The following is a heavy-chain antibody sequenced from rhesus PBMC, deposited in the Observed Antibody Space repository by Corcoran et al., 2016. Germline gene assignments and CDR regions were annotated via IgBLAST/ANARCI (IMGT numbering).Heavy chain of an antibody. CDR1: GFTFSSYW. J-gene: IGHJ4*01. V-gene: IGHV3S25*01. Sequence: EVQLVESGGGLAKPGGSLRLSCAASGFTFSSYWMNWVRQAPGKGLECVFAMIRGWVRTFYRDSVKGRFTISINNSKNTLSLQMISLRAEDTALYYCAKERYSSGWANFDYLGQGVLVTVSS. CDR3: AKERYSSGWANFDY. CDR2: MIRGWVRT. D-gene: IGHD6-31*01.